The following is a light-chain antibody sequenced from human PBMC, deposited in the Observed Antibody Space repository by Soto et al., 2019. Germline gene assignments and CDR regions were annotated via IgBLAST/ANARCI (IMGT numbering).Light chain of an antibody. Sequence: EIVMTQSPVTLSVSPGERTTLFCRASQSVNSNLAWYQQKPGQAPRLLIYGASTRATGIPARFSGSGSGTEFTLTISSLQYEDFAVYYCQQYNNWPRTFGQGNKVDIK. V-gene: IGKV3-15*01. CDR2: GAS. J-gene: IGKJ1*01. CDR3: QQYNNWPRT. CDR1: QSVNSN.